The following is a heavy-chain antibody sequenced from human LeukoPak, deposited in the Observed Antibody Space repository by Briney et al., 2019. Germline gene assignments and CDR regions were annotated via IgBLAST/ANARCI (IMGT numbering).Heavy chain of an antibody. D-gene: IGHD2-8*01. CDR2: IIPIFGTA. Sequence: GASVKVSCKASGGTFSSYAISWVRQAPGQGLEWMGGIIPIFGTANYAQKFQGRVTTTADESTSTAYMELSSLRSEDTAVYYCASNGSPSAEYFQHWGQGTLVTVSS. J-gene: IGHJ1*01. V-gene: IGHV1-69*13. CDR3: ASNGSPSAEYFQH. CDR1: GGTFSSYA.